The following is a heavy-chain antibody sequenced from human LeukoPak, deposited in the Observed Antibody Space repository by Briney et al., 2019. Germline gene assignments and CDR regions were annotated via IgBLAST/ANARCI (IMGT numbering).Heavy chain of an antibody. D-gene: IGHD4-17*01. V-gene: IGHV4-30-2*01. J-gene: IGHJ4*02. CDR1: GGSISSGGYS. CDR2: IYHSGST. Sequence: SQTLSLTCAVSGGSISSGGYSWSWIRQPPEKGLEWIGYIYHSGSTYYNPSLKSRVTISVDRSKNQFSLKLSSVTAADTAVYYCARGRRGLGDYFPYYFDYWGQGTLVTVSS. CDR3: ARGRRGLGDYFPYYFDY.